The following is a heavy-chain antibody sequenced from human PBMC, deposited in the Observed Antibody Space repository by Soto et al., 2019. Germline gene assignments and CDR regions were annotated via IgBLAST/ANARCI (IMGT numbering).Heavy chain of an antibody. V-gene: IGHV3-30*18. CDR3: AKDGDRYCSSTSCSFDY. Sequence: GGSLRLSCAASGFTFSSYGMYWVRQAPGKGLEWVAVISYDGSNKYYADSVKGRFTISRDNSKNTLYLQMNSLRAEDTAVYYCAKDGDRYCSSTSCSFDYWGQGTLVTVSS. CDR2: ISYDGSNK. J-gene: IGHJ4*02. CDR1: GFTFSSYG. D-gene: IGHD2-2*01.